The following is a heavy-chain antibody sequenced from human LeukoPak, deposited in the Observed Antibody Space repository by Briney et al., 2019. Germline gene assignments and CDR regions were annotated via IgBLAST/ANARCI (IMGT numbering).Heavy chain of an antibody. Sequence: ASVKVSCKASGGTFSSHAISWVRQAPGQGLEWVGGIIPIFGTTNYAQKFQGRVTITTDGSTSTGYMELRSLRSDDTAVYYCARGPSNYVWFDPWGQGTLVTVSS. CDR2: IIPIFGTT. J-gene: IGHJ5*02. D-gene: IGHD4-11*01. V-gene: IGHV1-69*05. CDR1: GGTFSSHA. CDR3: ARGPSNYVWFDP.